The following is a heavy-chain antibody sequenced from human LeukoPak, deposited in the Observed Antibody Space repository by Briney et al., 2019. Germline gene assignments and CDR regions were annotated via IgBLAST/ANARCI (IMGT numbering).Heavy chain of an antibody. CDR2: ITGSGSST. CDR1: GFTFNRYA. CDR3: AKDQYGGNPQYYFDY. D-gene: IGHD4-23*01. J-gene: IGHJ4*02. Sequence: PGGSLRLSCAASGFTFNRYAMSWVRQAPGKGLEWVSTITGSGSSTFYADSVKGRFTISRDNSKNTLYLQMNSLRAEDTAVYYCAKDQYGGNPQYYFDYWGQGTPVTVSS. V-gene: IGHV3-23*01.